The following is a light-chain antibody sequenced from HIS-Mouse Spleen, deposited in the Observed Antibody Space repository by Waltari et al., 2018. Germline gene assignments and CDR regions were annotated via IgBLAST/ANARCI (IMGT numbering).Light chain of an antibody. V-gene: IGLV2-23*03. J-gene: IGLJ2*01. CDR3: CSYAGSSTFVVV. CDR2: EGS. Sequence: QSALTQPASVSGSPGQSITISCTGTSSDVGSYNLVSWYQQHPGKAPKPMIYEGSKRTSGVSNRFSGSKSGNTASLTISGLQAEDEADYYCCSYAGSSTFVVVFGGGTKLTVL. CDR1: SSDVGSYNL.